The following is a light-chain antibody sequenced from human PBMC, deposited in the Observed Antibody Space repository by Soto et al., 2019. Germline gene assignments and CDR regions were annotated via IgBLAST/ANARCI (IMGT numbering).Light chain of an antibody. CDR2: AAS. J-gene: IGKJ2*01. CDR1: QSVNAKY. V-gene: IGKV3-20*01. CDR3: QQFDSSPVT. Sequence: IVLTQSPDTLSLSPGDRATLSCGASQSVNAKYLAWYQQRPGQPPRLLIYAASRRAAGIPERFSAGGSETKFTLTISRLEPEDFAVYYCQQFDSSPVTFGQGTKVEIK.